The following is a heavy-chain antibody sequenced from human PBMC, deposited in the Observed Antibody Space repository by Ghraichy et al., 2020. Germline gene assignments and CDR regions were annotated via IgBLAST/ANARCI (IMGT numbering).Heavy chain of an antibody. CDR2: IWYDGNNK. CDR3: ARDLEAVTGTGSDY. Sequence: GESLNISCAASGFTFNNYGMHWVRQAPGKGLEWVAAIWYDGNNKFYADSVKGRFTLSRDNSKNTRYLQMNSLRAEDTAVYYCARDLEAVTGTGSDYWGQGTLVTVSS. V-gene: IGHV3-33*01. CDR1: GFTFNNYG. J-gene: IGHJ4*02. D-gene: IGHD6-19*01.